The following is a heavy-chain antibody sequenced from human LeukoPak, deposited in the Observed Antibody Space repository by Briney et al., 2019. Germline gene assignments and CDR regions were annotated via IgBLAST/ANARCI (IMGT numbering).Heavy chain of an antibody. Sequence: GGSLRLSCAASGFTFSSYWMSWVRQAPGKGPEWVANIKQDGSEKYYVDSVKGRFTISRDNAKNSLYLQMNSLRAEDTAVYYCARVSLDIVVVPAAQLADYWGQGTLVTVSS. J-gene: IGHJ4*02. D-gene: IGHD2-2*01. CDR2: IKQDGSEK. CDR1: GFTFSSYW. V-gene: IGHV3-7*01. CDR3: ARVSLDIVVVPAAQLADY.